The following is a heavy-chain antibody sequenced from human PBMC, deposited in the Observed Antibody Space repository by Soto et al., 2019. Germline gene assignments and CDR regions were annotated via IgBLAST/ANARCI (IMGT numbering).Heavy chain of an antibody. Sequence: QVQLVESGGGVVQPGRSLRLSCAASGFTFSSYGMHWVRQAPGKGLEWVAVRWYDGSNKYYADSVKGRFTISRDNSKNTLYLQMNSLRAEDTAVYYCARDGLLIDYWGQGTLVTVSS. CDR3: ARDGLLIDY. CDR1: GFTFSSYG. D-gene: IGHD2-15*01. J-gene: IGHJ4*02. V-gene: IGHV3-33*01. CDR2: RWYDGSNK.